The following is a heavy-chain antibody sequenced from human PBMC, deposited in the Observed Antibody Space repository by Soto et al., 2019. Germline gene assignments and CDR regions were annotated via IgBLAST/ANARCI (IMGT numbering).Heavy chain of an antibody. CDR3: TTGITMVRGVMSY. J-gene: IGHJ4*02. V-gene: IGHV3-15*01. CDR1: GFSFSNAW. D-gene: IGHD3-10*01. CDR2: IKSKTDGGTT. Sequence: EVQLVESGGGLVQSGGSLRLSCAASGFSFSNAWMSWVRQAPGKGLEWVGRIKSKTDGGTTDYAAPVKGRFTISRDDSKNMLYVQMNSLKTEDTAVYYCTTGITMVRGVMSYWGQGTRVTVSS.